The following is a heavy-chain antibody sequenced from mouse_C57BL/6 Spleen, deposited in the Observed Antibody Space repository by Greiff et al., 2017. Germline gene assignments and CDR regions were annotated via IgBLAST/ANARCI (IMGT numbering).Heavy chain of an antibody. J-gene: IGHJ2*01. Sequence: QVQLQQSGAELVKPGASVKISCKASGYAFSSYWMNWVKQRPGKGLEWIGQIYPGDGDTNYNGKFKGKATLTADKSSSTAYMQLSSLTSEDSAVYFCAREGYPYYCDYWGQGTTLTVSS. V-gene: IGHV1-80*01. CDR3: AREGYPYYCDY. CDR1: GYAFSSYW. D-gene: IGHD2-2*01. CDR2: IYPGDGDT.